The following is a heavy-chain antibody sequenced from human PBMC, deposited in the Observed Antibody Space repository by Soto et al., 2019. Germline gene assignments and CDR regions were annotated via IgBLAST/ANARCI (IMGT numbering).Heavy chain of an antibody. J-gene: IGHJ6*02. V-gene: IGHV3-49*04. D-gene: IGHD3-10*01. CDR2: IRSKAYGGTT. CDR3: TRGHYGPLLHGMDV. Sequence: PGGSLRLSCTASGFTFGDYAMSWVRQAPGKGLEWVGFIRSKAYGGTTEYAASVKGRFTISRDDSKSIAYLQMNSLKTEDTAVYYCTRGHYGPLLHGMDVWGQGTTVTVSS. CDR1: GFTFGDYA.